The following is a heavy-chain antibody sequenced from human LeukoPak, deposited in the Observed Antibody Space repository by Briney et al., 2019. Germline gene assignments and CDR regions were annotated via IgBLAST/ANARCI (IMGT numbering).Heavy chain of an antibody. CDR1: GGSFSGYY. Sequence: SETLSLTCAVYGGSFSGYYWSWIRQPPGEGLEWIGYIYYSGSTNYNPSLKSRVTISVDTSKNQFSLKLSSVTAADTAVYYCARPNALLGYCSSTSCSTAFDIWGQGTMVTVSS. J-gene: IGHJ3*02. CDR3: ARPNALLGYCSSTSCSTAFDI. V-gene: IGHV4-59*01. CDR2: IYYSGST. D-gene: IGHD2-2*01.